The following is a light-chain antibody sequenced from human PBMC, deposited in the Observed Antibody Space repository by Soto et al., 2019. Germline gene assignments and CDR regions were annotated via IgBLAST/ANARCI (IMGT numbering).Light chain of an antibody. CDR2: WAS. Sequence: DIVMTQSPDSPAVSLGERATINCESSQSVLSTSNNKNYLSWHQQKPGQPPRLLIYWASTRESGVPDRFSGSGSGTDFTLTISSLQAEDVAIYYCQQHFTAPLTFGGGTKVEIK. V-gene: IGKV4-1*01. CDR3: QQHFTAPLT. J-gene: IGKJ4*01. CDR1: QSVLSTSNNKNY.